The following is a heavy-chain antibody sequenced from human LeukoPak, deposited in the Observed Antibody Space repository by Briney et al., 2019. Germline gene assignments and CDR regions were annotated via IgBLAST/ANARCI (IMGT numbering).Heavy chain of an antibody. V-gene: IGHV3-23*01. CDR1: GFTFSSYA. CDR2: ISGIGGST. Sequence: GGSLRLSCAASGFTFSSYAMSWVRQAPGKGLEWVSSISGIGGSTYYADSVKGRFTISRDNSKNTLYLQMNSLRAEDTAVYYCANLGGGSSSFLRGAEYFQHWGQGTLVTVSS. D-gene: IGHD6-6*01. CDR3: ANLGGGSSSFLRGAEYFQH. J-gene: IGHJ1*01.